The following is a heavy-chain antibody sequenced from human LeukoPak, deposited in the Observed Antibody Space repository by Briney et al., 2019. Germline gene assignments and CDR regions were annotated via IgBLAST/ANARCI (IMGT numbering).Heavy chain of an antibody. CDR1: GFTFSDYN. V-gene: IGHV3-11*01. CDR2: ISRSGSTK. Sequence: GGSLRLSCAASGFTFSDYNMRWIRQAPGKGLEWVSSISRSGSTKYYADSVKGRFTISRDNAKNSRFLQMNSLRAEDTAVYYCARVLRYCSGGNCYSGGLGYMDVWGKGTTVTISS. D-gene: IGHD2-15*01. J-gene: IGHJ6*03. CDR3: ARVLRYCSGGNCYSGGLGYMDV.